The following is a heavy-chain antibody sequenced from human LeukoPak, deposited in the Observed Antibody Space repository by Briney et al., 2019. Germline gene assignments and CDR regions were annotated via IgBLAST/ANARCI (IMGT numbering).Heavy chain of an antibody. CDR3: ARDKTYYYDSSGLYAFDI. Sequence: SETLSLTCTVSGGSISSYYWSWIRQPPGKGLECIGYIYYSGSTNYNPSLKSRVTISVDTSKNQFSLKLSSVTAADTAVYYCARDKTYYYDSSGLYAFDIWGQGTMVTVSS. V-gene: IGHV4-59*01. CDR2: IYYSGST. CDR1: GGSISSYY. D-gene: IGHD3-22*01. J-gene: IGHJ3*02.